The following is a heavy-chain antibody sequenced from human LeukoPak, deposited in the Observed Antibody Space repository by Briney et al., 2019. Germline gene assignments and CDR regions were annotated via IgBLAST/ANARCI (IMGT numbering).Heavy chain of an antibody. Sequence: GGSLRLSCAASGFTFSNYWMSWVRQAPGKGLEWVGHINPSSDGGTTDYAAPVKGRFSISRDDSKNTLHLQMNRLKTEDTAVYYCTTGTWIQLWLADYWGQGTLVTVSS. CDR2: INPSSDGGTT. CDR3: TTGTWIQLWLADY. V-gene: IGHV3-15*01. D-gene: IGHD5-18*01. CDR1: GFTFSNYW. J-gene: IGHJ4*02.